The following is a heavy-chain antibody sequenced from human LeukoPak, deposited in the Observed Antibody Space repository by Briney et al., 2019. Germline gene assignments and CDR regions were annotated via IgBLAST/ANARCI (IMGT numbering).Heavy chain of an antibody. CDR2: IIPIFGTA. CDR3: ARAIFYGSGSYYFDY. CDR1: EGTFSSYA. V-gene: IGHV1-69*05. D-gene: IGHD3-10*01. J-gene: IGHJ4*02. Sequence: SVKVSRKASEGTFSSYAISWVRQAPGQGLEWMGGIIPIFGTANYAQKFQGRVTMTRDMSTSTAYMELSSLRSEDTAVYYCARAIFYGSGSYYFDYWGQGTLVTVSS.